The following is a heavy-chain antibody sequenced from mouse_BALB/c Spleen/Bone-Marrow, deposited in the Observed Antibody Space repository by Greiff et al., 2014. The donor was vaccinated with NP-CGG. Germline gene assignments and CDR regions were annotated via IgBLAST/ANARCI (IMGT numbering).Heavy chain of an antibody. D-gene: IGHD1-2*01. V-gene: IGHV2-9*02. CDR3: ARITTATGAMDY. Sequence: VMLVESGPGLVAPSQSLSITCTVSGFSLTNYGVHWVRQPPGKGLEWLGVIWADGSTNYNSALMSRLSISKDNSKSQVFFKMNSLQTVDTAMYYCARITTATGAMDYWGQGTSVTVSS. CDR1: GFSLTNYG. J-gene: IGHJ4*01. CDR2: IWADGST.